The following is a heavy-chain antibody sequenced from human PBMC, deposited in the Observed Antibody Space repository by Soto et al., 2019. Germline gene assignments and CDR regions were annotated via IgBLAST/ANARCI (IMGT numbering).Heavy chain of an antibody. D-gene: IGHD3-22*01. CDR2: IIPIFGTA. CDR3: ARIGLYYYDSSGYYNPDAFDI. J-gene: IGHJ3*02. V-gene: IGHV1-69*13. Sequence: ASVNVSCKASGGTFSSYAISWVRQDPGQGLEWMGGIIPIFGTANYAQKCQGRVTITADESTSTAYMELSSLRSEDTAVYYCARIGLYYYDSSGYYNPDAFDIWGQGTMVTVSS. CDR1: GGTFSSYA.